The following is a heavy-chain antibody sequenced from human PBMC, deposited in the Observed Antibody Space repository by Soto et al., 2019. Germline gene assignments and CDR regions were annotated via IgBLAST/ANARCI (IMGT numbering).Heavy chain of an antibody. CDR2: INPNSGDT. CDR1: GYIFTGYY. V-gene: IGHV1-2*04. D-gene: IGHD6-19*01. J-gene: IGHJ4*02. CDR3: ATSRISIAVAGETEYYFDY. Sequence: SLKVSCKASGYIFTGYYMHWLRQAPGQGLEWMGWINPNSGDTNYTQKFQGWVTMSRDTSISTAYMELSRLRSDDTAVYYCATSRISIAVAGETEYYFDYWGQGTPVTVSS.